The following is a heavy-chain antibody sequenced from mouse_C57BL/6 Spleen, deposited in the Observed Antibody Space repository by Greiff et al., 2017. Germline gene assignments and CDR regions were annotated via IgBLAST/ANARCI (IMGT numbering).Heavy chain of an antibody. CDR3: ARMGYYGSSYVGFAY. CDR1: GYTFTDHT. D-gene: IGHD1-1*01. Sequence: QVQLQQSDAELVKPGASVKISCKVSGYTFTDHTIHWMKQRPEQGLEWIGYIYPRDGSTKYNEKFKGKATLTADKSSSTAYMQLNSLTSEDSAVYFCARMGYYGSSYVGFAYWGQGTLVTVSA. J-gene: IGHJ3*01. CDR2: IYPRDGST. V-gene: IGHV1-78*01.